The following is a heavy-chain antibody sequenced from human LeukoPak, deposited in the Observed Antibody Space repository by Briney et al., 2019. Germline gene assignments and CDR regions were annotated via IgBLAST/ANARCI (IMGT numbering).Heavy chain of an antibody. CDR1: GFTFSSSA. V-gene: IGHV3-23*01. Sequence: GGSLRLSCAASGFTFSSSAMNWVRQAPGKGLEWVSASGTAGDTYYADSVKGRFTISRDDSKNTLFLQMTSLRAEDTAVYYCAKKTPGTHPFDSWGQGTLVTVSP. D-gene: IGHD6-13*01. CDR3: AKKTPGTHPFDS. CDR2: SGTAGDT. J-gene: IGHJ4*02.